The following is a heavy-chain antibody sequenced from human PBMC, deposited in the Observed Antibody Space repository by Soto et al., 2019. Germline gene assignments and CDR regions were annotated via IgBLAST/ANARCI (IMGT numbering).Heavy chain of an antibody. CDR2: ISAYNGNT. CDR1: GYTFTSYG. CDR3: ANIVVVPAAMSYYYYMDV. J-gene: IGHJ6*03. Sequence: ASVKVSCKASGYTFTSYGISWVRQAPGQGLEWMGWISAYNGNTNYAQKLQGRVTMTTDTSTSTAYMELRSLRSDDTAVYYCANIVVVPAAMSYYYYMDVWGKGTTVTVSS. V-gene: IGHV1-18*01. D-gene: IGHD2-2*01.